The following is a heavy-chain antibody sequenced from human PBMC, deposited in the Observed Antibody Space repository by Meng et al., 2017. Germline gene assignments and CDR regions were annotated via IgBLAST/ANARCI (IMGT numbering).Heavy chain of an antibody. Sequence: QVQLVAAGAEVKKPGAPVKFSCKASGYTFTSYDINWVRQATGQGLEWMGWMNPNSGNTGYAQKFQARATMTRNTSISTAYMELSSLRSEDTAVYYCASGYGDYYFDYWGQGTLVTVSS. CDR1: GYTFTSYD. J-gene: IGHJ4*02. V-gene: IGHV1-8*01. CDR3: ASGYGDYYFDY. CDR2: MNPNSGNT. D-gene: IGHD4-17*01.